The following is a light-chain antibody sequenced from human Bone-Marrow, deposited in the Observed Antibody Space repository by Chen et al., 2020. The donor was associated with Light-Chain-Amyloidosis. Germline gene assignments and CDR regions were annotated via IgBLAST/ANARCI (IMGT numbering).Light chain of an antibody. Sequence: EIVLTQSPATLTLSPGERATLSCRVSQSVSSYLAWYQQKPGQAPRLLIYDASNRATAIPARFSGSGSGTDFTLTISSLEPEDFAVYYCQQRSNWPPYTFGQGTKLEIK. CDR1: QSVSSY. CDR3: QQRSNWPPYT. J-gene: IGKJ2*01. V-gene: IGKV3-11*01. CDR2: DAS.